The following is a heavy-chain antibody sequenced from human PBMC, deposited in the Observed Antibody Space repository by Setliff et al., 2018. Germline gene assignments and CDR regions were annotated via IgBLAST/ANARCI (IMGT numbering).Heavy chain of an antibody. CDR3: ARPALYSSSTYYYYYYMDV. CDR1: GYTFTGYY. J-gene: IGHJ6*03. Sequence: RASVKVSCKASGYTFTGYYMHWVRQAPGQGLEWMGWINPNSGGTNYAQKFQGRVTMTRDTSISTAYMELSSLRSEDTAVYYCARPALYSSSTYYYYYYMDVWGKGTTVTVSS. V-gene: IGHV1-2*02. D-gene: IGHD6-13*01. CDR2: INPNSGGT.